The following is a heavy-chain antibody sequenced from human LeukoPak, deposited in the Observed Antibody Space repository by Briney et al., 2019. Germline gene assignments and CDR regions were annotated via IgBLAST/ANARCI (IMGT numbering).Heavy chain of an antibody. J-gene: IGHJ6*03. CDR2: IYYSGST. D-gene: IGHD4-11*01. CDR3: ARGGQTHDYSNCVGYYYYYYMDV. Sequence: SETLSLTCTVSGGSISSYYWSWIRQPPGSGLEWIGYIYYSGSTNYNPSLKSRVTISVDTSKNQFSLKLSSVTAADTAVYYCARGGQTHDYSNCVGYYYYYYMDVWGKGTTVTVSS. CDR1: GGSISSYY. V-gene: IGHV4-59*01.